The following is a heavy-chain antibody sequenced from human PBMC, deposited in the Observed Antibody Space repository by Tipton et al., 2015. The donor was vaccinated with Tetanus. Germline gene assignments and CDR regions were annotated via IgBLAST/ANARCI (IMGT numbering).Heavy chain of an antibody. J-gene: IGHJ4*02. Sequence: TLSLTCAVYGGSFSGYYWSWIRQPPGKGLEWIGEINHSGSTNYNPSLKSRVTISVDTSKNQFSLKLSSVTAADTAVYYCARGQPLRFLEWFDDYWGQGTLATVSS. CDR1: GGSFSGYY. CDR2: INHSGST. CDR3: ARGQPLRFLEWFDDY. D-gene: IGHD3-3*01. V-gene: IGHV4-34*01.